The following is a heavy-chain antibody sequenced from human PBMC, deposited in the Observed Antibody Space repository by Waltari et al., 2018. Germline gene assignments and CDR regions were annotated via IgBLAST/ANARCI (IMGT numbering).Heavy chain of an antibody. J-gene: IGHJ3*02. CDR2: INHSGRT. D-gene: IGHD3-16*01. CDR1: GGSFSVYY. CDR3: ARGAYGPLDGAFDI. Sequence: QVQLQQWGAGLLKPSETLSLTCAVYGGSFSVYYWRWLRQPPGKGLEWIGEINHSGRTNYNPSLKSRVTISVDTSKNQFSLKLSSVTAADTAVYYCARGAYGPLDGAFDIWGQGTMVTVSS. V-gene: IGHV4-34*01.